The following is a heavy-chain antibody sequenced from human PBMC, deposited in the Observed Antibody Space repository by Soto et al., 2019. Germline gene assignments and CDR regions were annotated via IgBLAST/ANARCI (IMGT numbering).Heavy chain of an antibody. CDR1: GFTFSSYA. D-gene: IGHD3-3*01. J-gene: IGHJ5*02. CDR3: ARANYDFWSGSRFLYRWFDP. Sequence: GGSLRLSCVASGFTFSSYAMSWVRQAPGKGLEWVSAISGSGGSTYYADSVKGRFTISRDNSKNTLYLQMNSLRAEDTAVYYCARANYDFWSGSRFLYRWFDPWGQGTLVTVSS. CDR2: ISGSGGST. V-gene: IGHV3-23*01.